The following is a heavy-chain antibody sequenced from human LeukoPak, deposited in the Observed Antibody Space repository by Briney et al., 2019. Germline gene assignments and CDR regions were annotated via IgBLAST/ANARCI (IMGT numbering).Heavy chain of an antibody. D-gene: IGHD3-3*01. Sequence: GGSLRLSCAASGFTFSDYYMSWIRQAPGKGLKWVAVISYDGSNKYYADSVKGRFTISRDNSKNTLYLQMNSLRAEDTAVYYCAKDSGSWDFWSGQFDYWGQGTLVTVSS. V-gene: IGHV3-30*18. J-gene: IGHJ4*02. CDR1: GFTFSDYY. CDR3: AKDSGSWDFWSGQFDY. CDR2: ISYDGSNK.